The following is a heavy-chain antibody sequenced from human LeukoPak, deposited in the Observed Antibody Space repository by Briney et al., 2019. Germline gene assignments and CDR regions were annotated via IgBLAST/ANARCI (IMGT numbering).Heavy chain of an antibody. Sequence: ASVKVSCKASGYTFTGHYMHWVRQAPGQGLEWMGWINPKNAGTNFAQRFQGRVTMTRDTSISTAYMELSRLRSDDTAVYYCARVGPGYYDSSGYYRYWGQGTLVTVSS. CDR3: ARVGPGYYDSSGYYRY. V-gene: IGHV1-2*02. CDR1: GYTFTGHY. D-gene: IGHD3-22*01. J-gene: IGHJ4*02. CDR2: INPKNAGT.